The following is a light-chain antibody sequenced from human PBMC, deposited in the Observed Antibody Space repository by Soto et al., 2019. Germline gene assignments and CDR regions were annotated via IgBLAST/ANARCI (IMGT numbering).Light chain of an antibody. CDR3: HQYSEFPWT. Sequence: DVQMTQSPSTLSASIGDRVTITCRASESIGLWLAWYQEKPGQAPKPLVYDASSLQSGVSSRFSGSGSGTEFTLTISSLKPDDFATYYCHQYSEFPWTFGQGTKVEIK. CDR2: DAS. CDR1: ESIGLW. J-gene: IGKJ1*01. V-gene: IGKV1-5*01.